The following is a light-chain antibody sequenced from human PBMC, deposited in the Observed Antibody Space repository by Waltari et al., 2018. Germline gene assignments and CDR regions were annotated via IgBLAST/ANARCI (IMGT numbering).Light chain of an antibody. CDR1: SSDVGGYNY. CDR2: YVS. CDR3: ASYTSHSHVV. Sequence: QSALTQPASVSGSPGQSITISCTGTSSDVGGYNYVSWYQQHPGKVPNLMIFYVSNRPSGVSNRFAGSKSGNTASLTISGLQAEDEADYYCASYTSHSHVVFGGGTKLTVL. J-gene: IGLJ2*01. V-gene: IGLV2-14*01.